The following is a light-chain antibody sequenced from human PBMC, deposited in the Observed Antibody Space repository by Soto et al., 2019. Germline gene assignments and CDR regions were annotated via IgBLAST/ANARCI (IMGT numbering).Light chain of an antibody. CDR3: QQHHKWPLT. V-gene: IGKV3-15*01. Sequence: EIVMTQSPATLSVSPGEGATLSCTASESINNNLAWYQQKPGQGPRLLIYAATTRATGFPARFSGSGSGTEFTLTISSLQSEDFAVYYCQQHHKWPLTFGGGTKVDIK. CDR2: AAT. J-gene: IGKJ4*01. CDR1: ESINNN.